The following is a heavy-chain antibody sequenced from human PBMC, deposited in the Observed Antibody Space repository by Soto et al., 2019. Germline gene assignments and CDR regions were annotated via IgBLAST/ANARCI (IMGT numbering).Heavy chain of an antibody. CDR3: AHAYGGTSWPNDAFDV. D-gene: IGHD2-2*01. J-gene: IGHJ3*01. CDR1: GFSLSADGVG. V-gene: IGHV2-5*02. CDR2: IYWDDDQ. Sequence: QITLKESGPTLEKPTQTLTLTCTFFGFSLSADGVGVGWIRQPPGKALEWLALIYWDDDQRYSPSLKTRLTITKDTSKNQVVLTMTNMDPVETATYYCAHAYGGTSWPNDAFDVWGQGTVVTVSS.